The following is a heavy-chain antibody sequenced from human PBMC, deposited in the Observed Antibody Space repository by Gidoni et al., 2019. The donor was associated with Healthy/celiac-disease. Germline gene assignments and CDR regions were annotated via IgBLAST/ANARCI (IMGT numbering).Heavy chain of an antibody. Sequence: EVQPVQSGAEVKKPGESLKIFCKGCGYSFTSYWIGWVRQMPGKGLEWMGIIYPGDADTRYSQSFQGQVTISADKSISTAYLQWSSLKASDTAMYYCARHIRGGIVATITGCFDYWGQGTLVTVSS. CDR2: IYPGDADT. D-gene: IGHD5-12*01. J-gene: IGHJ4*02. CDR1: GYSFTSYW. CDR3: ARHIRGGIVATITGCFDY. V-gene: IGHV5-51*01.